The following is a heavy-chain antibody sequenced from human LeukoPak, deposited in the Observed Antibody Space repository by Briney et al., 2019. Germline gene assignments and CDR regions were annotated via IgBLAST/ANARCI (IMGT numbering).Heavy chain of an antibody. J-gene: IGHJ3*02. Sequence: SETLSLTCTVSGGSISSGDYYWIWIRQPPGQGLEWIVYIYDSGNTYYNPSLKSRVTISVDTSKNQFSLKLSSVTAADTAVYYCAGGEEYGSGSAFDIWGQGTMVTVSS. D-gene: IGHD3-10*01. CDR3: AGGEEYGSGSAFDI. V-gene: IGHV4-30-4*01. CDR2: IYDSGNT. CDR1: GGSISSGDYY.